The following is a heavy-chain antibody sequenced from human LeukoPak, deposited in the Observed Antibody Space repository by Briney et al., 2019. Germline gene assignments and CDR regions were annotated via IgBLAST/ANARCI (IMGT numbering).Heavy chain of an antibody. Sequence: GGSLRLSCAASGFPLSTYWMHWVRQAPGQGLVWVSRISGDGNNTNYADSVKGRFTISRDDAKNTLYLQMNSLRAEVTAMYYCARITMVRGRAPWGQGTLVTVSS. CDR2: ISGDGNNT. J-gene: IGHJ5*02. CDR1: GFPLSTYW. V-gene: IGHV3-74*01. CDR3: ARITMVRGRAP. D-gene: IGHD3-10*01.